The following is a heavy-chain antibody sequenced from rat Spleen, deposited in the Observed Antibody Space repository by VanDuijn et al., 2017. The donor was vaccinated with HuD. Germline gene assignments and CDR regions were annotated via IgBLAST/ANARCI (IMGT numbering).Heavy chain of an antibody. D-gene: IGHD1-11*01. J-gene: IGHJ3*01. V-gene: IGHV5-7*01. CDR1: GFTFSDYY. CDR3: ARPNYGYPFAY. Sequence: EVQLVESGGGLVQPGRSLKLSCAASGFTFSDYYMSWVRQAPKKGLEWVATITYDGGGTYYRDSVKGRFTISRDTTKSTLYLQMDSLRSEDTATYYCARPNYGYPFAYWGQGTLVTVSS. CDR2: ITYDGGGT.